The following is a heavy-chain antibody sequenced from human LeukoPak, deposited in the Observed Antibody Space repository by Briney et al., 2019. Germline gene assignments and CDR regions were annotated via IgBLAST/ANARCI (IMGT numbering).Heavy chain of an antibody. Sequence: SQTLSLTCTVSGGSISSGGYYWSWIRQHPGKGLEWIGYIYYSGSTYYNPSLKSRVTISVDTSKNQFSLKLSSVTAADTAVYYCAREERRTQTAFDYWGQGTLVTVPS. D-gene: IGHD1-1*01. V-gene: IGHV4-31*03. J-gene: IGHJ4*02. CDR2: IYYSGST. CDR1: GGSISSGGYY. CDR3: AREERRTQTAFDY.